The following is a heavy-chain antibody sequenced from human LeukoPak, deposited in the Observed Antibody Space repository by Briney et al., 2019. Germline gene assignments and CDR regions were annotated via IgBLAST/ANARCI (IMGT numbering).Heavy chain of an antibody. Sequence: GGSLRLSCAVSGITLSNYAMSWVRQAPGKGLEWVSGISGSGDNTYYADSVKGRFTISRDNSKNTLYLQMNSLRAEDTAVYYCAKGSGYDTDFDYWGQGTLVSVSS. CDR1: GITLSNYA. V-gene: IGHV3-23*01. CDR2: ISGSGDNT. J-gene: IGHJ4*02. D-gene: IGHD5-12*01. CDR3: AKGSGYDTDFDY.